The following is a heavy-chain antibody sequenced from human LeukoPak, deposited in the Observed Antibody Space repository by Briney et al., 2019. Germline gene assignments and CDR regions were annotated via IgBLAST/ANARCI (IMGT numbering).Heavy chain of an antibody. CDR2: TYYRSKWYN. D-gene: IGHD3-3*01. CDR3: ARDRPSALGVAHYYFDY. V-gene: IGHV6-1*01. J-gene: IGHJ4*02. Sequence: SQTLSLTCALSGDSVSSNSAAWDWIRQSPSRGLEWLVRTYYRSKWYNDYAVSVKSRITINPDTSKNQFSLQLNSVTPEDTAVYYCARDRPSALGVAHYYFDYWGQGTLVTVSS. CDR1: GDSVSSNSAA.